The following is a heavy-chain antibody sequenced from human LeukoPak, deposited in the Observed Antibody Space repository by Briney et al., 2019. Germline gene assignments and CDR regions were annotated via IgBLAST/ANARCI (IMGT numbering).Heavy chain of an antibody. CDR3: ARRNYYGSGSYWHFDY. D-gene: IGHD3-10*01. V-gene: IGHV4-61*02. Sequence: SQTLSLTCTVSGASISSGNYYWSWIRQPAGKGLEWIGRIYTSGSTNYNPSLKSRVTISVDTSKNQFSLKLSSVTAADTAVYYCARRNYYGSGSYWHFDYWGQGTLVTVSS. CDR1: GASISSGNYY. CDR2: IYTSGST. J-gene: IGHJ4*02.